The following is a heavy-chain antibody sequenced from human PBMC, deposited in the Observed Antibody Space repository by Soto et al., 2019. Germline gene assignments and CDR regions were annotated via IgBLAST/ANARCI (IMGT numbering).Heavy chain of an antibody. CDR2: ISPYNGDT. CDR3: ARGGQYRYFDY. D-gene: IGHD2-2*02. Sequence: QVQLVQSGAEVKKPGASVKVSCTTSGYTFTLFGITWVRQAPGQGLEWMGWISPYNGDTKYAEKLEGRVTLTTDTSPDTAYMELTSLTSDDTAEYYCARGGQYRYFDYWGQGTLVTVSS. J-gene: IGHJ4*02. V-gene: IGHV1-18*01. CDR1: GYTFTLFG.